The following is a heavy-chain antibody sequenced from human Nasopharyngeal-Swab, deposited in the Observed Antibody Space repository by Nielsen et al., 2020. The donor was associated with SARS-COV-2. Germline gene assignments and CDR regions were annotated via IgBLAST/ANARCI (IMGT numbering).Heavy chain of an antibody. J-gene: IGHJ4*02. V-gene: IGHV3-33*01. CDR2: IWYDGSNK. CDR1: GFTFSSYG. CDR3: ARESGLGSYIDY. D-gene: IGHD3-10*01. Sequence: GSLKISCAASGFTFSSYGMHWVRQASGKGLEWVAVIWYDGSNKYYADSVKGRFTISRDNSKNTLYLQMNSLRAEDTAVYYCARESGLGSYIDYWGQGTLVTVSS.